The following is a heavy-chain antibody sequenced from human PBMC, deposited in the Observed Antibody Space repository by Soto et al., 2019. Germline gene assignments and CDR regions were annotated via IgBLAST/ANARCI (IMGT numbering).Heavy chain of an antibody. J-gene: IGHJ4*02. CDR3: ARFNSRSGTEYFDY. Sequence: QVKLQESGPGLVQPAQTLSLSCTVSGGSITSGGFYWSWLRQHPRQGLEWIGYIYHSGSTTYNPSLTSRVTISVDTSKNQFSLTVTSLTVADTAVYYCARFNSRSGTEYFDYWGQGTLVTVSS. CDR2: IYHSGST. CDR1: GGSITSGGFY. D-gene: IGHD6-19*01. V-gene: IGHV4-31*03.